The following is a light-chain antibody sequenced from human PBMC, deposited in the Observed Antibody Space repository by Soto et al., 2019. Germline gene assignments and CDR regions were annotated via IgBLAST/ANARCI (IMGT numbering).Light chain of an antibody. CDR2: NAS. V-gene: IGKV1-5*03. J-gene: IGKJ1*01. Sequence: MTQSPATLSVSAGERAIFSCRASQSISSRLAWYQQKLGQAPKLLIYNASTLETGVPSRFSGSGSGTEFTLTISSLQPDDFATYYCQQYNRFTWTFGQGTKVDIK. CDR3: QQYNRFTWT. CDR1: QSISSR.